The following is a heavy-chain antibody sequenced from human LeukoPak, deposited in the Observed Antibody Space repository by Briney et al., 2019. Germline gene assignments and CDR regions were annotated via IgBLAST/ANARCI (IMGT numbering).Heavy chain of an antibody. CDR3: ARDHNYSLDY. J-gene: IGHJ4*02. V-gene: IGHV3-33*01. Sequence: GGSLRLSCAAAGFTFSSYGMHWVRQAPGKGMEWVAVIWYDGSNKYYADSVKGRFTISRDNSKHTLYLQMNSLRAEDTAVYYCARDHNYSLDYWGQGTLVTVSS. D-gene: IGHD3-10*01. CDR1: GFTFSSYG. CDR2: IWYDGSNK.